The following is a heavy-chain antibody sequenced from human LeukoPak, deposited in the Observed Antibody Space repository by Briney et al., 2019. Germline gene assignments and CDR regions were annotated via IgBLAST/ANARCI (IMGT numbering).Heavy chain of an antibody. CDR2: INPNSGGT. Sequence: ASVKVSCKASGYTFTGYYMHWVRQAPGQGLEWMGRINPNSGGTNYAQKFQGRVTMTRDTSISTAYMGLSRLRSDDTAVYYCARAWSAHLPIDYWGQGTLVTVSS. D-gene: IGHD6-6*01. V-gene: IGHV1-2*06. CDR1: GYTFTGYY. J-gene: IGHJ4*02. CDR3: ARAWSAHLPIDY.